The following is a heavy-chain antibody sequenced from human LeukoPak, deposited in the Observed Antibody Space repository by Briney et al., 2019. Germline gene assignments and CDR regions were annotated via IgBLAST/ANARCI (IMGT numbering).Heavy chain of an antibody. D-gene: IGHD2-2*01. Sequence: SETLSLTCTVSGGSISSYYWSWIRRPPGKGLEWIGYIYYSGSTNYNPSPKSRVTISVDTSKNQFSLKLSSVTAADTAVYYCARAVVVPAADYFDYWGQGTLVTVSS. J-gene: IGHJ4*02. CDR3: ARAVVVPAADYFDY. CDR1: GGSISSYY. CDR2: IYYSGST. V-gene: IGHV4-59*08.